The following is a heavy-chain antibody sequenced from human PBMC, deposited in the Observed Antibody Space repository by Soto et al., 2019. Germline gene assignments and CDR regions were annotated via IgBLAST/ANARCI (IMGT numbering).Heavy chain of an antibody. J-gene: IGHJ4*02. V-gene: IGHV3-74*01. CDR2: IDTDGSYT. CDR3: TKDTFGPRDY. CDR1: GFTFNSYW. Sequence: LRLSCAASGFTFNSYWMHWVRQVPGKGLVWVSRIDTDGSYTSYADSVKGRFTISRDNAKNTLYLQMNSLRAEDTAVYYCTKDTFGPRDYWGQGTLVTVSS. D-gene: IGHD3-16*01.